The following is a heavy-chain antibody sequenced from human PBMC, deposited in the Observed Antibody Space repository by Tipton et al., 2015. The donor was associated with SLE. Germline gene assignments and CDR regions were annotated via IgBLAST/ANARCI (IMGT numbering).Heavy chain of an antibody. D-gene: IGHD4-17*01. V-gene: IGHV4-59*11. CDR1: GGSISSHY. Sequence: TLSLTCTVSGGSISSHYWSWIRQPPGKGLEWIGYIYYSWSTNYNPSLKSRVTISVDTSQNQFSLKLSSVTAADTAVYYCARDLRSMTTGTLGFDLWGRGTLVTVSS. CDR2: IYYSWST. J-gene: IGHJ2*01. CDR3: ARDLRSMTTGTLGFDL.